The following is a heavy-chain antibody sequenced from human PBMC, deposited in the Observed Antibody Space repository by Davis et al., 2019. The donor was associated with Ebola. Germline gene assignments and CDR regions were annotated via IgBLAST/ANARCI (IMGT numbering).Heavy chain of an antibody. CDR1: GFTFSNYW. CDR2: IKQDGSEK. CDR3: ARASEVWSAYYTSIGFDP. D-gene: IGHD3-3*01. V-gene: IGHV3-7*03. J-gene: IGHJ5*02. Sequence: GESLKISCAASGFTFSNYWMSWVRQAPGKGLEWLGNIKQDGSEKFYVDSVKGRFTISRDNTKNSLYLQMNSLRAEDTAVYYCARASEVWSAYYTSIGFDPWGQGTLVTVSS.